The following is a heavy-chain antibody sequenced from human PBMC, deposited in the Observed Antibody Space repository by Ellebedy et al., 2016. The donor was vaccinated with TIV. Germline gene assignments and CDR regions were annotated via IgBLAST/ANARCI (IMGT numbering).Heavy chain of an antibody. V-gene: IGHV3-7*01. CDR3: AAEAWWRLDS. CDR2: INPLGSQK. Sequence: PGGSLRLSCVDSGPIFSHNWMSWVRQAPGKGLEWVAKINPLGSQKSYVDSVKGRFTIPRDNAENSLFLEMNSLRVEDTAVYYCAAEAWWRLDSWGQGTLVTVSS. CDR1: GPIFSHNW. D-gene: IGHD2-15*01. J-gene: IGHJ4*02.